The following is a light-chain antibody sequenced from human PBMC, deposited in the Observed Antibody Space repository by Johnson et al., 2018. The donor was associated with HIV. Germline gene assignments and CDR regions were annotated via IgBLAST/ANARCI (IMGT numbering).Light chain of an antibody. V-gene: IGLV1-51*01. CDR2: DND. Sequence: LTQPPSVSAAPGQKVTISCFGSDSNIGNNYVSWYQQVPGTAPKLLIYDNDKRPSGIPDRFSGSKSGTSATLGITGLQTGDEADYYCGTWNSSLSAHDYVFGTGTKVTVL. J-gene: IGLJ1*01. CDR3: GTWNSSLSAHDYV. CDR1: DSNIGNNY.